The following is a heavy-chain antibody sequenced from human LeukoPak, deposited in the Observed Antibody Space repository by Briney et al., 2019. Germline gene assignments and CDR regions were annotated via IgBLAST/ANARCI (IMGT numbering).Heavy chain of an antibody. CDR2: ISSSGSTI. Sequence: GGSLRLSCAASGFTFSSYEMNWDRQAPGKGLEWVSYISSSGSTIYYADSVKGRFTISRDNAKNSLYLQMNSLRAEDTALYYCASDHYDSSGYYPNYMDVWGKGTTVTVSS. D-gene: IGHD3-22*01. CDR1: GFTFSSYE. CDR3: ASDHYDSSGYYPNYMDV. V-gene: IGHV3-48*03. J-gene: IGHJ6*03.